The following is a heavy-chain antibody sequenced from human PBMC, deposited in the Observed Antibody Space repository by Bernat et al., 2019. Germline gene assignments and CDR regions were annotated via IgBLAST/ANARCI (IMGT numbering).Heavy chain of an antibody. CDR2: IYHNEST. V-gene: IGHV4-4*02. Sequence: QVQLQESGPGLVKPSGTLSLTCAVSGGSISSSNWWRWVRQPPGKGLEWIGEIYHNESTNYNPSLKSRVTISVDMSRNEFSVKLRSVTAADTDVYYGAGCWNRDYNYAYDILSQGTMVTVSS. CDR1: GGSISSSNW. CDR3: AGCWNRDYNYAYDI. J-gene: IGHJ3*02. D-gene: IGHD5-24*01.